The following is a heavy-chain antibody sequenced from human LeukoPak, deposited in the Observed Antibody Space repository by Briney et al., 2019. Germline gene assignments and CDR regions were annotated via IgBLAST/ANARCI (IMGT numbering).Heavy chain of an antibody. CDR2: IIPIFGTA. D-gene: IGHD2-2*02. CDR1: GGTFSSYA. CDR3: ASASGCSSTSCYKGPFRHAFDI. V-gene: IGHV1-69*13. J-gene: IGHJ3*02. Sequence: SVKVSCKASGGTFSSYAISWVRQAPGQGLEWMGGIIPIFGTANYAQKFQGRVTITADESTSTAYMELSGLRSEDTAVYYCASASGCSSTSCYKGPFRHAFDIWGQGTMVTVSS.